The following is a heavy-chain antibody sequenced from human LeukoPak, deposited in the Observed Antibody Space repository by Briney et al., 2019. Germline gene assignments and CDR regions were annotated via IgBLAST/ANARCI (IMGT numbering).Heavy chain of an antibody. V-gene: IGHV3-11*01. CDR3: ARGGFGPSDALDI. J-gene: IGHJ3*02. CDR2: ISSSGTT. CDR1: GFTFSDYY. D-gene: IGHD3-10*01. Sequence: GGSLRLSCAASGFTFSDYYMSWIRQAPGKGLEWVSYISSSGTTYYANSVKGRFTISRDNSENKLFLQMNSLRAEDTAVYYCARGGFGPSDALDIWGQGTMVTVSS.